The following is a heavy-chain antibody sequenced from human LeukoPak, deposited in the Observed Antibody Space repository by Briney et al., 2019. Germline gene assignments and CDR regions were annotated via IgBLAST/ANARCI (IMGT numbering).Heavy chain of an antibody. CDR3: ATDPRSGYYQFDY. J-gene: IGHJ4*02. CDR2: FDPEDGET. CDR1: GYTLTELS. Sequence: ASVKVSCKVSGYTLTELSMHWVRQAPGKGLEWMGGFDPEDGETIYAQKFQGRVTITEDTSTDTAYMELSSLRSEDTAVYYCATDPRSGYYQFDYWGQGTLVTVSS. D-gene: IGHD3-22*01. V-gene: IGHV1-24*01.